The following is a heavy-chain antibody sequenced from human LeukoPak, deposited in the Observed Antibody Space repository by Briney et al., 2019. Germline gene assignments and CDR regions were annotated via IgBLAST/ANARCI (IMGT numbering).Heavy chain of an antibody. CDR2: ISGSGGTT. D-gene: IGHD3-10*01. V-gene: IGHV3-23*01. CDR1: GFTFGSYA. Sequence: GRSLRLSCAASGFTFGSYAMNWVRQAPGKGLEWVSAISGSGGTTYYADSVKGRFTISRDNPKSTLFLQMNSLRAEDTAVYYCAKDRELWFGELLLDIWGQGTLVTVSS. J-gene: IGHJ3*02. CDR3: AKDRELWFGELLLDI.